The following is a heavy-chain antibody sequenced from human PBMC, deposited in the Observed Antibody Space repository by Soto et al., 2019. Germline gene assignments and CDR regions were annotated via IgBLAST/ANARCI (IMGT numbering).Heavy chain of an antibody. Sequence: ASVKVSCKASGYTFTSYGISWVRQAPGQGLEWMGWISAYNGNTNYAQKLQGRVTMTTDTSTSTAYMELRSLRSDDTAVYYCAREGYYDILTGSYHYYYYGMDVWGQGTTVTVSS. CDR2: ISAYNGNT. CDR3: AREGYYDILTGSYHYYYYGMDV. D-gene: IGHD3-9*01. J-gene: IGHJ6*02. V-gene: IGHV1-18*01. CDR1: GYTFTSYG.